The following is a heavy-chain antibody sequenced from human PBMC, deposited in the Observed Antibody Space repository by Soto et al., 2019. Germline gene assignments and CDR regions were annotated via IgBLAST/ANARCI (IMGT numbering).Heavy chain of an antibody. J-gene: IGHJ6*02. D-gene: IGHD6-13*01. CDR3: AKVTKRAAAGRYEYYKYGMDV. CDR1: GGGRSINN. CDR2: ISGIGGSS. V-gene: IGHV3-23*01. Sequence: CVDFGGGRSINNMTWVRKAPGKGLDWFPVISGIGGSSYYAASVKGRFTISRDNSKNTLFLQMNGLRAEDTAVYYCAKVTKRAAAGRYEYYKYGMDVWGQGTTVTVSS.